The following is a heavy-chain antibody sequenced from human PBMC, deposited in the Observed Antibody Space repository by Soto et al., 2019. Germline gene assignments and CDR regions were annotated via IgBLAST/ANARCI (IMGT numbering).Heavy chain of an antibody. Sequence: SETLSLTCTVSGGSISSSSYYWGWIRQPPGKGLEWIGYIYYSGSTNYNPSLKSRVTISVDTSKNQFSLKLSSVTAADTAVYYCARSSYTAMSPNFDYWGQGTLVTVSS. CDR3: ARSSYTAMSPNFDY. V-gene: IGHV4-61*05. J-gene: IGHJ4*02. CDR2: IYYSGST. D-gene: IGHD5-18*01. CDR1: GGSISSSSYY.